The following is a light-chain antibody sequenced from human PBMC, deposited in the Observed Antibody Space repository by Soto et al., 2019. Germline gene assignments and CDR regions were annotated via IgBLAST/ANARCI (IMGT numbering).Light chain of an antibody. Sequence: QSALTQPASVSGSPGQSITISCTGTSSDVGSYNLVSWYQQHPGKVPKIMIYEASKQPSGAPNRFSGSKSGNTASLTISGLQAEDEADYYCCSYAGSSTWVFGTGTKVTVL. V-gene: IGLV2-23*01. J-gene: IGLJ1*01. CDR2: EAS. CDR1: SSDVGSYNL. CDR3: CSYAGSSTWV.